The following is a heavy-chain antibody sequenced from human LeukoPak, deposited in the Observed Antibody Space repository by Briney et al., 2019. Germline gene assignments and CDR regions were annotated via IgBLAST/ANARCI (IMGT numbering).Heavy chain of an antibody. J-gene: IGHJ4*02. V-gene: IGHV5-51*01. CDR2: IYPSDSDT. CDR3: ARLMITFGGVTPKYDY. CDR1: GYSFTSYW. D-gene: IGHD3-16*01. Sequence: GESLKISCKGSGYSFTSYWIGWVRQMPGKGLEWMGIIYPSDSDTRYSPSFQGQVTISADKSISTAYLQWSSLKASDTAMYYCARLMITFGGVTPKYDYWGQGTLVTVSS.